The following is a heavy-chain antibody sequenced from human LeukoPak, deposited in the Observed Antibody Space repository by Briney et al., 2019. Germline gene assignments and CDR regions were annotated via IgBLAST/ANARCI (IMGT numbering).Heavy chain of an antibody. CDR2: FSGSGGNT. D-gene: IGHD3-22*01. CDR1: GFTFSSYA. CDR3: AKDGLGYDSSGYYSPAFDY. J-gene: IGHJ4*02. Sequence: GGSLRLSCAASGFTFSSYAMSWVRQAPGKGLEWVSAFSGSGGNTYYADSVKGRFTISRDNSKNTLYLQMNSLRAEDTAVYYCAKDGLGYDSSGYYSPAFDYWGQGTLVTVSS. V-gene: IGHV3-23*01.